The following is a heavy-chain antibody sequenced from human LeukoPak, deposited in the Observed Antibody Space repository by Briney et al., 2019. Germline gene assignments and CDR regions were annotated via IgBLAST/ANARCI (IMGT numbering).Heavy chain of an antibody. CDR3: AKEPREYCSSTSCPNWIDP. D-gene: IGHD2-2*01. CDR1: GFTFSSYA. V-gene: IGHV3-23*01. J-gene: IGHJ5*02. Sequence: GGSLRLSCAASGFTFSSYAMSWVRQAPGKGLEWVSAISATGGTTYYADSVKGRFTISRDNSKNTLYLQMSGLRAEDTAVYYCAKEPREYCSSTSCPNWIDPWGQGTLVTVSS. CDR2: ISATGGTT.